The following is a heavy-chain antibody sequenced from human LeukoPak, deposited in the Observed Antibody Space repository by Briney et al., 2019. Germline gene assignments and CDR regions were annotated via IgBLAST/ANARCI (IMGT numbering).Heavy chain of an antibody. CDR2: IHYNGST. Sequence: SQTLSLTCTVSGGSISSGYYWTWIRRHPGKGLEWIGYIHYNGSTYYNPSLKSRVTISVDTSQNQFSLKLSSVTAADTAVYYCAKEKVWDYGDYVTFYGMDVWGQGTTVTVSS. D-gene: IGHD4-17*01. CDR1: GGSISSGYY. V-gene: IGHV4-31*03. J-gene: IGHJ6*02. CDR3: AKEKVWDYGDYVTFYGMDV.